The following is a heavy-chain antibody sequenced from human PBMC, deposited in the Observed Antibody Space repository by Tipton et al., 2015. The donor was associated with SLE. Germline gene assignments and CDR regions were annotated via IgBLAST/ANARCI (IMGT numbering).Heavy chain of an antibody. CDR1: GGSFSGYY. V-gene: IGHV4-34*01. J-gene: IGHJ6*03. D-gene: IGHD2-21*01. CDR3: AVILGYYMDV. Sequence: TLSLTCAVYGGSFSGYYWSWIRQPPGKGLEWIGEINHRGSTNYNPSLKSRVTLSIDTSKNQFSLRLSSVTAADTAVYYCAVILGYYMDVWGKGTTVTVSS. CDR2: INHRGST.